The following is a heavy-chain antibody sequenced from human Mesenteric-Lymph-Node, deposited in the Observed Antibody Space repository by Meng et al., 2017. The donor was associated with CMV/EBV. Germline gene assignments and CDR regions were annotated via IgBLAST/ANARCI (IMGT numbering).Heavy chain of an antibody. CDR3: AREEKGIAIFGVCDY. CDR1: GSIRMSSYY. V-gene: IGHV4-39*02. CDR2: IYYSGTT. Sequence: GSIRMSSYYWGWIRQPPGKGLEWIGSIYYSGTTYYNSSLKSRVTISVDTSKYQFSLKLSSVTAADTAVYYCAREEKGIAIFGVCDYWGQGTLVTVSS. D-gene: IGHD3-3*01. J-gene: IGHJ4*02.